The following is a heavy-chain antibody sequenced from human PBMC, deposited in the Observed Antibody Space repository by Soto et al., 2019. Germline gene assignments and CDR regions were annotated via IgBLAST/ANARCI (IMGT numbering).Heavy chain of an antibody. J-gene: IGHJ4*02. CDR1: GGTFSSYA. CDR2: IIPIFGTA. V-gene: IGHV1-69*13. D-gene: IGHD2-8*01. Sequence: ASVKVSCKASGGTFSSYAISWVRQAPGQGLEWMGGIIPIFGTANYAQKFQGRVTITADESTSTAYMELSSLRSEDTAVYYCARSRDIVLMVYAHFDYWGQGTLVTVSS. CDR3: ARSRDIVLMVYAHFDY.